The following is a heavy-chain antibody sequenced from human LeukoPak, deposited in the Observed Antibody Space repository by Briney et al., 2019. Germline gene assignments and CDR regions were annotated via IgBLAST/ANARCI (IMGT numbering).Heavy chain of an antibody. V-gene: IGHV1-18*01. D-gene: IGHD6-19*01. Sequence: GASVKVSCKASGYTFTSYGISWVRQAPGQGLEWMGWISAYNGNTNYAQKLQGRVTMTTDTSTSTAYMELRSLRSDDTAVYYCASQYSSGVSGAFDIWGQGTMVTVSS. CDR3: ASQYSSGVSGAFDI. CDR1: GYTFTSYG. CDR2: ISAYNGNT. J-gene: IGHJ3*02.